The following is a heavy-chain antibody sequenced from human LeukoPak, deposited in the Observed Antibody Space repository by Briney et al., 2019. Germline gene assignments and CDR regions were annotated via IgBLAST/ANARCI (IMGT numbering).Heavy chain of an antibody. D-gene: IGHD7-27*01. CDR3: ARETGLGIYDY. CDR1: GGTFSSYA. J-gene: IGHJ4*02. V-gene: IGHV1-3*02. Sequence: ASVKVSCKASGGTFSSYAVSWVRQAPGQRLEWMGWSNAGNGNTKYSQEFQGRVAITRDTSASTAYMELSSLRSEDMAVYYCARETGLGIYDYWGQGTLVTVSS. CDR2: SNAGNGNT.